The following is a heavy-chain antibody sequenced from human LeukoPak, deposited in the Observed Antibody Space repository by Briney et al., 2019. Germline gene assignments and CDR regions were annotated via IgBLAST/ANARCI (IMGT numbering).Heavy chain of an antibody. V-gene: IGHV3-23*01. CDR2: ISGSGGST. CDR3: AKEGSGWYRGWFDP. J-gene: IGHJ5*02. D-gene: IGHD6-19*01. Sequence: GGSLRLSCAASGFTFSSYAMTWVRQAPGKGLEWVSVISGSGGSTYYADSVKGRFTMSRDNSKNTLYLQMNSLRAEDTAVHYCAKEGSGWYRGWFDPWGQGTLVTVSS. CDR1: GFTFSSYA.